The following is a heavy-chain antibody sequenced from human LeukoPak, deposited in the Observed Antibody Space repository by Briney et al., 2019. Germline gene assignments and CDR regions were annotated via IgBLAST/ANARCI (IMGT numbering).Heavy chain of an antibody. V-gene: IGHV4-38-2*02. CDR2: IYHSGST. CDR3: ARCSGGSCYSAEY. CDR1: GYSISSGYY. J-gene: IGHJ4*02. Sequence: SETLSLTCTVSGYSISSGYYWGWIRQPPGKGLEWIGSIYHSGSTYYNPSLKSRVTISVDTSKNQFSLKLGSVTAADTAVYYCARCSGGSCYSAEYWGQGTLVTVSS. D-gene: IGHD2-15*01.